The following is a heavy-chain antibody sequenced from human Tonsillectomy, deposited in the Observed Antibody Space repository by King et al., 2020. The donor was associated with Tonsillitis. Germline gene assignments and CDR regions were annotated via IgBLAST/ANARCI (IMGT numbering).Heavy chain of an antibody. CDR1: GGSISNSIYY. Sequence: LQLQESGPGLVKPSETLSLTCTVSGGSISNSIYYWGWIRQPPGKGLEWIGSVYYSGSTYYNPSLKSRVTISVDTSKNQFSLKLSSVTAADTAVYYCARDIVVVVDATRWFDPWGQGTLVSVSS. J-gene: IGHJ5*02. D-gene: IGHD2-15*01. CDR3: ARDIVVVVDATRWFDP. CDR2: VYYSGST. V-gene: IGHV4-39*02.